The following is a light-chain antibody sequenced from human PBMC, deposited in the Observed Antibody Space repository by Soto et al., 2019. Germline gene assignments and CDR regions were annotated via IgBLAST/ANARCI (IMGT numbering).Light chain of an antibody. CDR3: SSYTSSSSDVV. CDR1: SSDVGGYNY. V-gene: IGLV2-14*01. J-gene: IGLJ2*01. Sequence: QSALTQPASVSGSPGQSITISCTGTSSDVGGYNYVSGYQQHPGKAPKLMIYEVINLPSGVSNRFSGSKSGNTASLTISGLQAEDEADYYCSSYTSSSSDVVFGGGTKLTVL. CDR2: EVI.